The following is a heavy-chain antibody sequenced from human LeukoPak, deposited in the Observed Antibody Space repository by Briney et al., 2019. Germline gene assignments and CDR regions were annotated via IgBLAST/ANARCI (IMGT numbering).Heavy chain of an antibody. V-gene: IGHV4-34*01. D-gene: IGHD5-12*01. CDR3: ARAGYSGYGAFGY. CDR2: INHSGST. CDR1: GFTFSSYS. J-gene: IGHJ4*02. Sequence: GSLRLSCAASGFTFSSYSMNWVRQPPGKGLEWIGEINHSGSTNYNPSLKSRVTISVDTSKNQFSLKLSSVTAADTAVYYCARAGYSGYGAFGYWGQGTLVTVSS.